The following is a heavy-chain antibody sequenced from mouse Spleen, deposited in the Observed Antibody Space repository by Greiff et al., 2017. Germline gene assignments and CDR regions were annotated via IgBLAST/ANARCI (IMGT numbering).Heavy chain of an antibody. J-gene: IGHJ1*01. CDR3: ARPKLHGYDGYFDV. CDR2: ISSGSSTI. Sequence: EVKLVESGGGLVKPGGSLKLSCAASGFTFSDYGMHWVRQAPEKGLEWVAYISSGSSTIYYADTVKGRFTISRDNAKNTLFLQMTSLRSEDTAMYYCARPKLHGYDGYFDVWGAGTTVTVSS. D-gene: IGHD2-2*01. V-gene: IGHV5-17*01. CDR1: GFTFSDYG.